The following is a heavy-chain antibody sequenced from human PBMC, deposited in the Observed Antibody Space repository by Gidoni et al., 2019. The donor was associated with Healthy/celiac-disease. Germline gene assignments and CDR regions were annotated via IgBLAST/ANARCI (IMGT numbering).Heavy chain of an antibody. Sequence: QVQLQQWGAGLLKPSETLSLTCAVYGWSFSGSYWRWIRQPPGKGLEWIGEINHIGSTNYNPSLKSRVTISVDTSKNQFSLKLSSVTAADTAVYYCARGWHRITMVRGGRAGPYFQHWGQGTLVTVSS. D-gene: IGHD3-10*01. CDR3: ARGWHRITMVRGGRAGPYFQH. J-gene: IGHJ1*01. CDR2: INHIGST. CDR1: GWSFSGSY. V-gene: IGHV4-34*01.